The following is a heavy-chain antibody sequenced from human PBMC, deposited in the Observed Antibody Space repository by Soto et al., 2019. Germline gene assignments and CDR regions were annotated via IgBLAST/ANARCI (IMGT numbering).Heavy chain of an antibody. J-gene: IGHJ6*03. Sequence: GGSLRLSCAASGFTFDDYGMSWVRQAPGKGLEWVSGINWNGGSTGYADSVKGRFTISRDNAKNSLYLQMNSLRAEDTALYHCARVPTVTAIYYYYYMDVWGKGTTVTVSS. CDR3: ARVPTVTAIYYYYYMDV. CDR1: GFTFDDYG. D-gene: IGHD4-4*01. V-gene: IGHV3-20*01. CDR2: INWNGGST.